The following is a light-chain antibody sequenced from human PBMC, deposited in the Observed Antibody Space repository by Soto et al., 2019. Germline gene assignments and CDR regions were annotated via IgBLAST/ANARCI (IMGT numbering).Light chain of an antibody. CDR1: QSVRSN. J-gene: IGKJ3*01. V-gene: IGKV3-15*01. CDR2: GAS. Sequence: EIVMTQSPATLSVSPGERANLSCRASQSVRSNLAWYQQKPGQAPRRLIYGASTMATGIPARFSGSGSGTEFTLTISSLQSEDFAVYYCQQYNNWPSLAFGPGTRVDI. CDR3: QQYNNWPSLA.